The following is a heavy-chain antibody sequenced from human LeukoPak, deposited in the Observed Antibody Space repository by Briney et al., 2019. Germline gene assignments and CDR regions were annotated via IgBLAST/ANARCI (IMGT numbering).Heavy chain of an antibody. J-gene: IGHJ4*02. Sequence: SVKVSCKASGYTFTSYYMRWVRQAPGQGLEWMGIINPSGGSTSYAQKFQGRVTMTRDTSTSTVYMELSSLRSEDTAVYYCARASYGDYVVHDYWGQGTLVTVSS. D-gene: IGHD4-17*01. CDR1: GYTFTSYY. V-gene: IGHV1-46*01. CDR3: ARASYGDYVVHDY. CDR2: INPSGGST.